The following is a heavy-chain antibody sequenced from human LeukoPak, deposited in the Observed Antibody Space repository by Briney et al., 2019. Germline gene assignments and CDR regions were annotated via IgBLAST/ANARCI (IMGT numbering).Heavy chain of an antibody. V-gene: IGHV1-46*01. CDR2: INPSGGST. J-gene: IGHJ4*02. CDR3: ARDWNYYGPGGLPGGC. Sequence: ASVKFSCKASVYTFTSYYMHWVRQAPGQGLEWMGIINPSGGSTTYAQKFQGRVTMTRDTSTSTVYMELNSLTSEDTAVYYCARDWNYYGPGGLPGGCWGQGTLVTVSS. D-gene: IGHD3-10*01. CDR1: VYTFTSYY.